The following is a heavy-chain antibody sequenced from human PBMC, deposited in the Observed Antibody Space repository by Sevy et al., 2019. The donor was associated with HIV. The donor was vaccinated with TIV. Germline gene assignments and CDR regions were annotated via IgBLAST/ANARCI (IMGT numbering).Heavy chain of an antibody. V-gene: IGHV3-33*08. J-gene: IGHJ4*01. CDR1: GFSFSSYV. CDR3: ARGGGYCGGDCYSIDY. D-gene: IGHD2-21*02. CDR2: IWYDGTIK. Sequence: GGSLRLSCAASGFSFSSYVMHWVCQAPGKGLEWVALIWYDGTIKYYADSVKGRFTISRDNSKDTLFLQMNSLTPEDTAVYYCARGGGYCGGDCYSIDYWGHGALVTVSS.